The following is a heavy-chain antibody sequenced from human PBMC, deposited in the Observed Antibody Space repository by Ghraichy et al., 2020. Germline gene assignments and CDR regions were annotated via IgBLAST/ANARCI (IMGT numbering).Heavy chain of an antibody. CDR2: INQSGST. CDR1: GGSFSGYY. CDR3: ARLPASIAVAGGDWFDP. V-gene: IGHV4-34*01. Sequence: SQTLSLTCAVYGGSFSGYYWSWIRQPPGKGLEWIGEINQSGSTNYNPSLKSRVTISVDTSKNQISLKLSSVTAADTAVYFCARLPASIAVAGGDWFDPGGQGTLVTVSS. J-gene: IGHJ5*02. D-gene: IGHD6-19*01.